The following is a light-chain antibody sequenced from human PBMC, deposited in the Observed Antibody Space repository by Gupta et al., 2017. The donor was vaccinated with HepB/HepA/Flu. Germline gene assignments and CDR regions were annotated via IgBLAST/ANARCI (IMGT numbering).Light chain of an antibody. J-gene: IGKJ2*03. CDR2: WAS. V-gene: IGKV4-1*01. Sequence: IVVTHSPSSLAVALAGRACITCKSSQSLLYYSDNKNYLAWYQQKPGQPPKLLIYWASTRESGVPDRFSGSGSGTDFTLTISSLQAEDVAVYYCQEYYSVPPHSFGQGTKLEIK. CDR1: QSLLYYSDNKNY. CDR3: QEYYSVPPHS.